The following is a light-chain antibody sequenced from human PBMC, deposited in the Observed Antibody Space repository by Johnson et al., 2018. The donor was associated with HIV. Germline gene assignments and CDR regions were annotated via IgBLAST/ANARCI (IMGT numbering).Light chain of an antibody. CDR3: GTWDSSLTVYV. CDR1: SSNIVNNY. J-gene: IGLJ1*01. CDR2: DNN. Sequence: QSVLTQPPSVSAAEGQKVTISCSGSSSNIVNNYVSWFQQLPGTAPKLLIYDNNERPSGIPDRFSGSKSGTSATLGITGLQTGDEADYYCGTWDSSLTVYVFGTGTKVTVL. V-gene: IGLV1-51*01.